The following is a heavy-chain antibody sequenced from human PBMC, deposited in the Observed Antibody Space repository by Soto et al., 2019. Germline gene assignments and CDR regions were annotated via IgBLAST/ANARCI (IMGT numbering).Heavy chain of an antibody. CDR1: GGSISTYY. V-gene: IGHV4-59*01. CDR3: ARLPWADYGGSFEP. D-gene: IGHD4-17*01. J-gene: IGHJ5*02. CDR2: IYYSGNT. Sequence: SETLSLTCTVSGGSISTYYWSWIRQPPGKGLEWIGYIYYSGNTNYNPSLKSRVTISVDTSKNQFSLKLSSVTAADTAMYYCARLPWADYGGSFEPWGQGTLLTVSS.